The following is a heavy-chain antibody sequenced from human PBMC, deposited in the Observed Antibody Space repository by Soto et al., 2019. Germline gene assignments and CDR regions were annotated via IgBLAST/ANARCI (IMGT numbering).Heavy chain of an antibody. J-gene: IGHJ5*02. D-gene: IGHD6-19*01. V-gene: IGHV1-46*01. CDR1: GYPFTSYY. CDR3: ARSPIAVAGYWFDP. Sequence: ASVKVSCKASGYPFTSYYVHWVRQAPGQGLEWMGFINPSSGSTSYAQKFQGRVTMTRDTSTSTVYMEVSSLRSEDTAVYYCARSPIAVAGYWFDPWGQGTLVTVSS. CDR2: INPSSGST.